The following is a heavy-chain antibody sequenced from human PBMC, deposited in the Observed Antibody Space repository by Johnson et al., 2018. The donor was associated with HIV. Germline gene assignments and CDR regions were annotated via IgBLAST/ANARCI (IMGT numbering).Heavy chain of an antibody. D-gene: IGHD3-22*01. CDR3: AREDSSGYFDGFDV. J-gene: IGHJ3*01. CDR2: ISNDGRNK. CDR1: GFTFSSYG. V-gene: IGHV3-30*03. Sequence: QMLLVESGGGLVQPGGSLRLSCAASGFTFSSYGMHWVRQAPGKGLEWVAFISNDGRNKYYADSVQGRFTISRDNSKNTMYLQMNSLRAEDTAVYYCAREDSSGYFDGFDVWGQGTMVTVSS.